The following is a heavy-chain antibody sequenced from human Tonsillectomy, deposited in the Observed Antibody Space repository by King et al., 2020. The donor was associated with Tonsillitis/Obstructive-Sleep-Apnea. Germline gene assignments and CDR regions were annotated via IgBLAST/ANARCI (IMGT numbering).Heavy chain of an antibody. D-gene: IGHD6-13*01. J-gene: IGHJ6*03. CDR3: ARRLPYSSTWYDLRTDYYSYMDV. CDR2: IDHSGTT. V-gene: IGHV4-34*01. CDR1: GESFNDYY. Sequence: VQLQQWGAGLLKPSETLSLTCAVYGESFNDYYWTWVRQPPGKGLQWIGEIDHSGTTNYNPSLKSRVTISVDMSKNQFSLKLSFVTAADTAVYYCARRLPYSSTWYDLRTDYYSYMDVWGEGTTVTVSS.